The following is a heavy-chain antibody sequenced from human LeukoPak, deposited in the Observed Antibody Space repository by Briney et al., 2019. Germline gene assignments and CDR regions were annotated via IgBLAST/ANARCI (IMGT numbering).Heavy chain of an antibody. CDR2: IYTSGST. Sequence: PSETLSLTCIVSGDSISSTSYYWAWIRQPAGKGLEWIGRIYTSGSTNYNPSLKSRVTISVDTSKNQFSLKLSSVTAADTAVYYCARDPGLTTGDAFDIWGQGTMVTVSS. CDR3: ARDPGLTTGDAFDI. J-gene: IGHJ3*02. CDR1: GDSISSTSYY. V-gene: IGHV4-61*02. D-gene: IGHD4-17*01.